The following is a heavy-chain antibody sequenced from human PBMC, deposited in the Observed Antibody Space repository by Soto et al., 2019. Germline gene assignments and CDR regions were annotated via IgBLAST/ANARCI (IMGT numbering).Heavy chain of an antibody. D-gene: IGHD6-13*01. CDR2: IYSGGST. CDR1: GFTVSSNY. J-gene: IGHJ5*02. Sequence: PGGSLRLSCAASGFTVSSNYMSWVRQAPGKGLEWVSAIYSGGSTYYAGSVKGRFTISRDNSKNTLYLQMNSLRAEDTAVYYCAREGRGSSWYVNWFDPWGQGTLVTVSS. V-gene: IGHV3-53*01. CDR3: AREGRGSSWYVNWFDP.